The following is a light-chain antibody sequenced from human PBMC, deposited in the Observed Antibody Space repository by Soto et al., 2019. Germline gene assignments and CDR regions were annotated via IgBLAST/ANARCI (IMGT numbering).Light chain of an antibody. CDR1: QGIGSW. V-gene: IGKV1-12*01. CDR2: AAA. Sequence: DIQMTQSPSSVSASVGDRVTITCRASQGIGSWLGWYQQKPGKAPKLLIYAAASLQSGVPSRFRATFSGTEFTLTISSLQPDDLATFFCQQANSFPLTFGPGTKVDLK. J-gene: IGKJ3*01. CDR3: QQANSFPLT.